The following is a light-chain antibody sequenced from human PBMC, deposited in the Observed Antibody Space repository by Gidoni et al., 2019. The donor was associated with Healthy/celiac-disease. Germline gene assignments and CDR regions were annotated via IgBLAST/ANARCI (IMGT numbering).Light chain of an antibody. CDR2: DDN. J-gene: IGLJ2*01. Sequence: NFMLTQPHSVSESPGKTVTISFTRRRGSIASNYVQWYQQRPGSSPTTVIYDDNQRPSGVPDRFSGSIDSSSNSASLTISGLKTEDEADYYCQSYDSSNSVVFGGGTKLTVL. CDR1: RGSIASNY. V-gene: IGLV6-57*01. CDR3: QSYDSSNSVV.